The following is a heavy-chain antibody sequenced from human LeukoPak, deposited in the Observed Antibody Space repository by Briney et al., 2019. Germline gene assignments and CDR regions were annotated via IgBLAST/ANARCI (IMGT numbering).Heavy chain of an antibody. CDR1: GFTFNDYG. V-gene: IGHV3-20*04. D-gene: IGHD6-19*01. Sequence: GGSLRLSCAASGFTFNDYGMSSVRQAPGKGLEWVSGISWNGGDTGYVDSVKGRFTISRDNAKNSLYLQMNSLRAEDTALYYCARDGSGWYSDYWGQGTPVIVSS. J-gene: IGHJ4*02. CDR2: ISWNGGDT. CDR3: ARDGSGWYSDY.